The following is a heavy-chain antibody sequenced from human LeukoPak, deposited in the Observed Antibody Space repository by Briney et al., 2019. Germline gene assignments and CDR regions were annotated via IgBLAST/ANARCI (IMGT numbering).Heavy chain of an antibody. CDR1: GVSISSYY. D-gene: IGHD5-18*01. CDR3: ARDSAMGSFDY. J-gene: IGHJ4*02. V-gene: IGHV4-59*08. CDR2: IYYSGNT. Sequence: SETLSLTCTVSGVSISSYYWNWIRQPPGKGLEWIGYIYYSGNTNCNPSLKSRVTISVDTSKNQFPLKLSSVTAADTAVYYCARDSAMGSFDYWGQGTLVTVAS.